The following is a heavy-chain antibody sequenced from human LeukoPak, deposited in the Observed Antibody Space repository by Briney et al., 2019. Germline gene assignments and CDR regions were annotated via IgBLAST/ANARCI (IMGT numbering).Heavy chain of an antibody. CDR3: AVSKQLPPGLDY. J-gene: IGHJ4*02. CDR1: GYTFTGYY. Sequence: GSVKISCKASGYTFTGYYMHWVRRETREELEWMGGINPHSGCTSYAQKFQGRVTMTRDTSISTAYMELSRLRSDDTAVYYSAVSKQLPPGLDYWGQGTLVTVSS. D-gene: IGHD6-13*01. CDR2: INPHSGCT. V-gene: IGHV1-2*02.